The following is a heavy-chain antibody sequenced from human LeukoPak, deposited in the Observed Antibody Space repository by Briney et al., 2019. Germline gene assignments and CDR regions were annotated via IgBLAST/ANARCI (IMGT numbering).Heavy chain of an antibody. D-gene: IGHD5-12*01. CDR3: ARDNAGYDY. Sequence: GGSLRLSCAASGFAFSTYSMNWVRQAPGKGLEWVSYISSSGSTIYYADSVKGRFTTSRDNAKNSLYLQMNSLRAEDTAVYYCARDNAGYDYWGQGTLVTVSS. CDR2: ISSSGSTI. CDR1: GFAFSTYS. J-gene: IGHJ4*02. V-gene: IGHV3-48*01.